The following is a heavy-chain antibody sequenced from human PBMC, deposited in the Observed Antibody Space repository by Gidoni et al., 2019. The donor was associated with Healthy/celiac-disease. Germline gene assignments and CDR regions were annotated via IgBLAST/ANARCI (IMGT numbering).Heavy chain of an antibody. D-gene: IGHD3-10*01. CDR2: ISSSSSYI. Sequence: EVQLVESGGGLVKPGGSLRLSCAASGLPFSSYSMNWVRQAPGKGLEWVSSISSSSSYIYYADSVKGRFTISRDNAKNSLYLQMNSLRAEDTAVYYCARVLGFVGAFDIWGQGTMVTVSS. J-gene: IGHJ3*02. CDR3: ARVLGFVGAFDI. V-gene: IGHV3-21*01. CDR1: GLPFSSYS.